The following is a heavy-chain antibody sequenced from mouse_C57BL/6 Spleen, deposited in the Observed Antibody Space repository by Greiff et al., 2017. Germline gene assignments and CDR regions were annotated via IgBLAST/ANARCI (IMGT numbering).Heavy chain of an antibody. Sequence: QVQLQQPGAELVRPGASVTLSCKASGYTFTDYEMHWVKQTPVHGLEWIGAIDPETGGTAYNQKFKGKAILTADKSSSTAYMELRSLTSEDSAVYYCTRGGHGYYVPFAYWGQGTLVTVSA. CDR3: TRGGHGYYVPFAY. V-gene: IGHV1-15*01. CDR2: IDPETGGT. D-gene: IGHD2-3*01. CDR1: GYTFTDYE. J-gene: IGHJ3*01.